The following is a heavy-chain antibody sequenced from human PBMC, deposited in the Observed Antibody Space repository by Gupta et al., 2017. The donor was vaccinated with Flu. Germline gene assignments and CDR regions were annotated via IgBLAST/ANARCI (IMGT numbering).Heavy chain of an antibody. CDR3: AREVRICSPAHCSDYGMDV. J-gene: IGHJ6*02. D-gene: IGHD2-15*01. V-gene: IGHV3-74*01. CDR2: ISSDGTRT. CDR1: GFTFSSYW. Sequence: EVQLVESGGGLVQPGESPRLSCAASGFTFSSYWMHWVRQVPGKGLVWVSRISSDGTRTDYADSMKGRFTISRDNAKNTVYLQLNGLRVEDTGVYYCAREVRICSPAHCSDYGMDVWGQGTTVTVSS.